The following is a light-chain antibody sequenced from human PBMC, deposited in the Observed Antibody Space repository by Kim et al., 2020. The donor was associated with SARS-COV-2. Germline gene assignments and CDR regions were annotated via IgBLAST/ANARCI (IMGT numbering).Light chain of an antibody. Sequence: EIVLTQSPAILSLSPGERANLSCRASQSINSDLGWYQQIPGQAPRLLIWDASNRATGTPARFSGSGSGTDFTLTITSLEREDFAVYYCLQRHDWPLTFGGGTKVDIK. V-gene: IGKV3-11*01. CDR2: DAS. J-gene: IGKJ4*01. CDR3: LQRHDWPLT. CDR1: QSINSD.